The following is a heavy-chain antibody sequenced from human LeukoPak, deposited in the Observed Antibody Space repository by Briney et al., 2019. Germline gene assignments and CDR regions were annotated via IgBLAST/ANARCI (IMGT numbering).Heavy chain of an antibody. D-gene: IGHD3-10*02. Sequence: SQTLSLTCTVSGGSISSSSYYWGWIRQPPGKGLEWIGGIYYSGSTNNSPSLKSRVTISVDTSKNQFSLKLSSVTAADTAVYYCARRRTMFGYFAGEFDYWGQGTLVTVSS. CDR2: IYYSGST. CDR1: GGSISSSSYY. J-gene: IGHJ4*02. V-gene: IGHV4-39*01. CDR3: ARRRTMFGYFAGEFDY.